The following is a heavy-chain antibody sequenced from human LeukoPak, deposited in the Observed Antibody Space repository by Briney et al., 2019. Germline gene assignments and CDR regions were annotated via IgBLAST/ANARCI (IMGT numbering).Heavy chain of an antibody. CDR1: GGSISSYY. CDR3: AREDDIVVVPAATGWSDNWFDP. Sequence: ASETLSLTCTVSGGSISSYYWSWIRQPAGKGLEWIGRIYTSGSTNYNPSLKSRVTMSVDTTKNQFSLKLSSVTAADTAVYYCAREDDIVVVPAATGWSDNWFDPWGQGTLVTVSS. V-gene: IGHV4-4*07. D-gene: IGHD2-2*01. CDR2: IYTSGST. J-gene: IGHJ5*02.